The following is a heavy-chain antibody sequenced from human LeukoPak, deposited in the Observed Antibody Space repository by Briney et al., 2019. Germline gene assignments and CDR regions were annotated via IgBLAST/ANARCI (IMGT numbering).Heavy chain of an antibody. J-gene: IGHJ4*01. CDR3: ARGRNGFFDY. V-gene: IGHV3-74*01. D-gene: IGHD5-24*01. Sequence: PGASLRLSCAASGFTFSTYWMHWVRQAPGKGLVWVSQINSDSGRTRYADSVKGRLTISRDNAKNTVYLQINSLRAEDTAMYYCARGRNGFFDYWGHGILVTVSS. CDR2: INSDSGRT. CDR1: GFTFSTYW.